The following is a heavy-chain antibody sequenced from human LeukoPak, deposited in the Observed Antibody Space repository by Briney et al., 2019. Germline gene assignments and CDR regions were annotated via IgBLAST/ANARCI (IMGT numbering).Heavy chain of an antibody. CDR2: IYTSGST. D-gene: IGHD6-19*01. CDR3: ARGAPYSSGWAFDY. CDR1: GGSISSYY. V-gene: IGHV4-4*07. J-gene: IGHJ4*02. Sequence: SETLSLTCTVSGGSISSYYWSWIRQPAGKGLEWIGRIYTSGSTNYNPSLKSRVTMSVDTSKNQLSLKLSSVTAADTAVYYCARGAPYSSGWAFDYWGQGTLVTVSS.